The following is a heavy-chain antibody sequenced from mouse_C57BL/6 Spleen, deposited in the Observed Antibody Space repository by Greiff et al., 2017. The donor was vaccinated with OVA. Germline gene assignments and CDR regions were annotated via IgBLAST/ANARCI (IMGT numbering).Heavy chain of an antibody. CDR1: GYTFTDYY. J-gene: IGHJ4*01. CDR2: INPNNGGT. CDR3: ARRYYYGSSRYYYAMDY. D-gene: IGHD1-1*01. Sequence: EVQLQQSGPELVKPGASVKISCKASGYTFTDYYMNWVKQSHGKSLEWIGDINPNNGGTSYNQKFKGKATLTVDKSSSTAYMELRSLTSADSAVYYCARRYYYGSSRYYYAMDYWGQGTSVTVSS. V-gene: IGHV1-26*01.